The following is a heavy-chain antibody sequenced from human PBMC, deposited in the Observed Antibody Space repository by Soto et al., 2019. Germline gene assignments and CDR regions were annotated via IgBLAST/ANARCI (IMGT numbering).Heavy chain of an antibody. V-gene: IGHV3-30*18. D-gene: IGHD4-17*01. CDR3: AKDHLTTTVAAVGY. J-gene: IGHJ4*02. CDR1: GFTFSNYG. CDR2: ISYHGSDK. Sequence: QVQLVESGGGVVQPGRSLRLSCAASGFTFSNYGMHWVSQAPGKGLEWVAVISYHGSDKYYADSVKGRFTISRDNSKNTLYLQVDSLRAEAAAVCYCAKDHLTTTVAAVGYWGQGTLVTVSS.